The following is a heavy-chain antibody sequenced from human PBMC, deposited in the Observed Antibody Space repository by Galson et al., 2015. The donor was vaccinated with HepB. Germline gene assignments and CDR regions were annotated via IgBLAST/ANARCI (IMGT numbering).Heavy chain of an antibody. CDR1: GYTFTAYW. J-gene: IGHJ6*02. CDR3: ARAKGFCSGGICDEGYYDGMDV. CDR2: IDPDDSYP. Sequence: QSGAEVKKPGESLRISCKTSGYTFTAYWISWVRQLPGKGLEWMGRIDPDDSYPSFSPSFQGHVIMSVDKSISTAYLQWSSLQAADTGTYYCARAKGFCSGGICDEGYYDGMDVWGQGTMVTVSS. D-gene: IGHD2-15*01. V-gene: IGHV5-10-1*01.